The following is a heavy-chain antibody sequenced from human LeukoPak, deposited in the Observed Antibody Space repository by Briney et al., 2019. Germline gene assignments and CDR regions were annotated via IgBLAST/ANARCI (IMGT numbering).Heavy chain of an antibody. Sequence: GGSLRLSCAASGFTFSSYAMHWVRQAPGKGLEWVAAISYDGSNKYYADSVKGRFTISRDNSKNTLYLQMNSLRAEDTAVYYCARVGTQSIAAAGYYYYYYMDVWGKGTTVTVSS. CDR3: ARVGTQSIAAAGYYYYYYMDV. D-gene: IGHD6-13*01. J-gene: IGHJ6*03. CDR1: GFTFSSYA. V-gene: IGHV3-30*04. CDR2: ISYDGSNK.